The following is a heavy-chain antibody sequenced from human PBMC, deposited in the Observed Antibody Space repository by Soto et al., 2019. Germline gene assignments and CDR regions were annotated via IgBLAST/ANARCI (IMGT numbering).Heavy chain of an antibody. CDR2: INPSGGST. CDR1: GYTFTSYY. V-gene: IGHV1-46*01. J-gene: IGHJ5*01. D-gene: IGHD3-3*01. Sequence: GASVKVSCKASGYTFTSYYMHWVRQAPGQGLEWMGIINPSGGSTSYAQKFQGRVTMTRDTSTSTVYMELSSLRSEDTAVYYFAREGADFWSGYYDNWFDSWGQGTLVTVSS. CDR3: AREGADFWSGYYDNWFDS.